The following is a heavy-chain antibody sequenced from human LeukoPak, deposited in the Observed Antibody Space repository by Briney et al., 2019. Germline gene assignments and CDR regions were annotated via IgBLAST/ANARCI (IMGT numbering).Heavy chain of an antibody. CDR2: ISWDGGST. CDR1: GFTIDDYA. D-gene: IGHD3-22*01. CDR3: AKEGTTDYYDSSGYYPLDY. V-gene: IGHV3-43D*03. Sequence: GGSLRLSCAASGFTIDDYAMHWVRQAPGKGLEWVSLISWDGGSTYYADSVKGRFTISRDNSKNSLYLQMNSLRAEDTALYYCAKEGTTDYYDSSGYYPLDYWGQGTLVTVSS. J-gene: IGHJ4*02.